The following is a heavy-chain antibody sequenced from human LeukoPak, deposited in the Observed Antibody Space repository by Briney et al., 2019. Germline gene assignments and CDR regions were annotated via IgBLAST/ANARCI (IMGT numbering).Heavy chain of an antibody. D-gene: IGHD3-22*01. J-gene: IGHJ4*02. Sequence: ASVKVSCKVSGYTLTELSMHWVRQAPGKGLEWMGGFDPEDGETIYAQKFQGRVTMTEDTSTDTAYMELSSLRSEDTAVYYCATKPTTYYYDSSEVFGDWGQGTLVTVSS. CDR2: FDPEDGET. CDR3: ATKPTTYYYDSSEVFGD. V-gene: IGHV1-24*01. CDR1: GYTLTELS.